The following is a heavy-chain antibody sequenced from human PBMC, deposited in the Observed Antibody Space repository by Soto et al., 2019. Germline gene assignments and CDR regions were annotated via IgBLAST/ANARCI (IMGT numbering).Heavy chain of an antibody. CDR1: PSSRSSSSYY. J-gene: IGHJ4*02. D-gene: IGHD5-12*01. V-gene: IGHV4-39*01. CDR3: AWGGYGGYDWGGLVCDY. Sequence: SVTLPLTCTVSPSSRSSSSYYWGWIRQPPGKGLEWIGRIYYSGSTYYNPSRKSRVTISVDTSKNQFSLKLSSVTAADTAVYYCAWGGYGGYDWGGLVCDYWGQGTLVTVSS. CDR2: IYYSGST.